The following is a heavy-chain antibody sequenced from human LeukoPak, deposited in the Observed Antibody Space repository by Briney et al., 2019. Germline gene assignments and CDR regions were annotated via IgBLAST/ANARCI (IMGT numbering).Heavy chain of an antibody. D-gene: IGHD2-15*01. CDR2: IWCDGS. CDR1: GFTFSSYG. J-gene: IGHJ4*02. Sequence: GGSLRLSCAASGFTFSSYGMHWVRQAPGKGLEWVAVIWCDGSNYADSVKGRFAISRDNSKNTVYLQMNSLRAEDTAVYYCAKDERYCSRGSCYSREYYFDYWGQGTLVTVSS. CDR3: AKDERYCSRGSCYSREYYFDY. V-gene: IGHV3-33*06.